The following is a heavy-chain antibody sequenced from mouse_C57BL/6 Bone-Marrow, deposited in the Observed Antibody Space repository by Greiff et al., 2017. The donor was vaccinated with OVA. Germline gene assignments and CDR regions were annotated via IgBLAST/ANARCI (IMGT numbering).Heavy chain of an antibody. CDR2: IDPNSGGT. V-gene: IGHV1-72*01. D-gene: IGHD3-2*02. CDR3: ARGDSSGYPAWFAY. Sequence: VQLQQSGAELVKPGASVKLSCKASGYTFTSYWMHWVKQRPGRGLEWIGRIDPNSGGTKYNEKFKSKATLTVDKPSSTAYMQLSSLTSEDSAVYYCARGDSSGYPAWFAYWGQGTLVTVSA. J-gene: IGHJ3*01. CDR1: GYTFTSYW.